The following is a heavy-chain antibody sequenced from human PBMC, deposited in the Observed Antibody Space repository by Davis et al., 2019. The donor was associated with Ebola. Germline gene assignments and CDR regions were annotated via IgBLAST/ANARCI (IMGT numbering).Heavy chain of an antibody. CDR2: IYYSGST. V-gene: IGHV4-59*01. CDR3: ARENIAAAGTWYYYYGMDV. CDR1: GGSISSYY. Sequence: MPGGSLRLSCTVSGGSISSYYWSWIRQPPGKGLEWIGYIYYSGSTNYNPSLKSRVTISVDTSKNQFSLKLSSVTAADTAVYYCARENIAAAGTWYYYYGMDVWGQGTTVTVSS. J-gene: IGHJ6*02. D-gene: IGHD6-13*01.